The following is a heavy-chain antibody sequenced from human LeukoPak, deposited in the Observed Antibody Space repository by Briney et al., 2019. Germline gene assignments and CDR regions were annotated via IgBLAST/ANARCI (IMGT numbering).Heavy chain of an antibody. CDR3: TRNSGWYGLS. V-gene: IGHV3-23*01. CDR1: GFTLSSYE. Sequence: EGSLRLSCTVSGFTLSSYEMSWIRQAPGKGLEWVSSIDYDGGSGHYADSVKGRFTISRDNSNNTLFLHLNSLRGEDTAVYYCTRNSGWYGLSWGQGTLVTVSS. D-gene: IGHD6-19*01. CDR2: IDYDGGSG. J-gene: IGHJ1*01.